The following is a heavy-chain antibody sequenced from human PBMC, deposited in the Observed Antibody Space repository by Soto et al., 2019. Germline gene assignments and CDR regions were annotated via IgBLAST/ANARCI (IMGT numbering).Heavy chain of an antibody. CDR1: GDSTSSRSYY. D-gene: IGHD2-21*02. Sequence: PSETLSLTCTVTGDSTSSRSYYWGWIRQPPGKGLEWIGSIYYSGSTYNNPSLMSRVSMSIDTSKDQFSLKLKSVTAADTALYLCARQRTSVVTKAYFYXWGPGSLVTVSX. J-gene: IGHJ4*02. V-gene: IGHV4-39*01. CDR2: IYYSGST. CDR3: ARQRTSVVTKAYFYX.